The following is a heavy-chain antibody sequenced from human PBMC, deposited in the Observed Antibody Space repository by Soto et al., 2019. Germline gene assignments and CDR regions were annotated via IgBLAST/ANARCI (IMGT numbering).Heavy chain of an antibody. CDR2: IIPIFGTA. J-gene: IGHJ3*02. D-gene: IGHD2-2*01. CDR1: GGTFSSYA. V-gene: IGHV1-69*13. CDR3: ASSGYCSSTSCYAFDI. Sequence: SVKVSCKASGGTFSSYAISWVRQAPGQGLEWMGGIIPIFGTASYAQKFQGRVTITADESTSTAYMELSSLRSEDTAVYYCASSGYCSSTSCYAFDIWGQGTMVTVSS.